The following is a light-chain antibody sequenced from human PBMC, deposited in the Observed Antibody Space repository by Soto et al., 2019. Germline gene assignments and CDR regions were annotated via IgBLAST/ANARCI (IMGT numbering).Light chain of an antibody. CDR2: EVE. CDR1: SSDVADYNY. Sequence: QSALTQPASVSGSPGQSITISCTGTSSDVADYNYVSWYQQHPGKVPKLLIYEVELRPSGVSNRFSGSRSGTTASLTISGLQAEDEADYYCSSYTTSRTVLFGGGTKLTVL. V-gene: IGLV2-14*01. J-gene: IGLJ2*01. CDR3: SSYTTSRTVL.